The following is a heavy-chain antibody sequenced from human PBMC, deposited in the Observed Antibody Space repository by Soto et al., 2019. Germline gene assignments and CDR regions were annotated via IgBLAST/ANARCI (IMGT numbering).Heavy chain of an antibody. V-gene: IGHV4-59*01. CDR1: GGSITSYY. CDR2: IYYSGST. Sequence: GPGPRGASETLSNTCTDSGGSITSYYWSWIRQPTGKGLEWIGYIYYSGSTNYNPSLKSRVTISVDTSKNQFSLKLSSVTAADTAVYYCASLNYDFWSGYSHYAEYFQHWGQGTLVTVSS. D-gene: IGHD3-3*01. CDR3: ASLNYDFWSGYSHYAEYFQH. J-gene: IGHJ1*01.